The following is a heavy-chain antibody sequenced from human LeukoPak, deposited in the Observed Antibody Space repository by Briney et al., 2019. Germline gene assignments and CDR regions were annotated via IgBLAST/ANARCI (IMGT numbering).Heavy chain of an antibody. Sequence: GGSLRLSCGASGFTFSSYWMSWVRQVPGKGLEWVANIKQDGSEKYYVDSVKGRFTISRDNAKNSLYLEMNSLRAEDAGVYYCARDKIVGATALDYWGQGTLVTVSS. V-gene: IGHV3-7*01. CDR1: GFTFSSYW. CDR2: IKQDGSEK. J-gene: IGHJ4*02. D-gene: IGHD1-26*01. CDR3: ARDKIVGATALDY.